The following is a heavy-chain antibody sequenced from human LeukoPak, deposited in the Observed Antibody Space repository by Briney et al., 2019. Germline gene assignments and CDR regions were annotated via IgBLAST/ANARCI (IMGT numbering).Heavy chain of an antibody. J-gene: IGHJ4*02. D-gene: IGHD3-10*01. CDR2: IYYSGST. V-gene: IGHV4-59*01. CDR1: GGSISSYY. CDR3: ARRRGYYGSGSYYKHFDY. Sequence: SETLSLTCTVSGGSISSYYWSWIRQPPGKGLEWIGYIYYSGSTNYNPSLKSRVTISVDASKNQFSLKLSSVTAADTAVYYCARRRGYYGSGSYYKHFDYWGQGTLVTVSS.